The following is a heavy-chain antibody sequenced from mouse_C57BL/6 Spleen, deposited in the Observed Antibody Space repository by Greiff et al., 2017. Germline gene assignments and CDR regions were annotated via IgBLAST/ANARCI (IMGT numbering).Heavy chain of an antibody. V-gene: IGHV1-20*01. CDR2: INPYNGDT. J-gene: IGHJ2*01. CDR3: ARGVYGYDYFDY. D-gene: IGHD2-2*01. Sequence: EVKLLESGPELVKPGDSVKISCKASGYSFTGYFMNWVMQSHGKSLEWIGRINPYNGDTFYNQKFKGKATLTVDKSSSTAHMELRSLTSEDSAVYYCARGVYGYDYFDYWGQGTTLTVSS. CDR1: GYSFTGYF.